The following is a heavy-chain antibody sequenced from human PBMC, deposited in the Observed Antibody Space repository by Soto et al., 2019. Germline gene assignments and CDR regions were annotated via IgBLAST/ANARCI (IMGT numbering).Heavy chain of an antibody. CDR3: AKATIPYYYGSGSLMAPIFDY. D-gene: IGHD3-10*01. V-gene: IGHV3-9*01. CDR2: ISWNSGSI. Sequence: GGSLRLSCAASGFTFDDYAMHWVRQAPGKGLEWVSGISWNSGSIGYADSVKGRFTISRDNAKNSLYLQMNSLRAEDTALYYCAKATIPYYYGSGSLMAPIFDYWGQGTLVTVSS. CDR1: GFTFDDYA. J-gene: IGHJ4*02.